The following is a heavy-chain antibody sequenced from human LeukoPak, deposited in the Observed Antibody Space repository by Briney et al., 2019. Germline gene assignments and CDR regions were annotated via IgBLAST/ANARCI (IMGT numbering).Heavy chain of an antibody. D-gene: IGHD4-17*01. CDR3: ARDFSPTAIDPDAFDI. CDR2: ISSSGSTI. V-gene: IGHV3-11*01. J-gene: IGHJ3*02. CDR1: GFTFSDYY. Sequence: GGSLRLSCAASGFTFSDYYMSWIRQAPGKGLEWVSYISSSGSTIYYADSVKGRFTISRDNAKNSLYLQMNSLRAEDTAVYYCARDFSPTAIDPDAFDIWGQGTMVTVSS.